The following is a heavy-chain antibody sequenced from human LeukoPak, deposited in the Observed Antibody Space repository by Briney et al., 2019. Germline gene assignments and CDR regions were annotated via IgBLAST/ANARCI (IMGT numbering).Heavy chain of an antibody. V-gene: IGHV3-30*04. CDR1: GFTFSSYA. D-gene: IGHD5-12*01. CDR2: ISYDGSNK. CDR3: ARDRRLRGFYMDV. Sequence: GESLKISCAASGFTFSSYAMHWVRQAPGKGLEWVAVISYDGSNKYYADSVKGRFTISRDNSKNTLYLQMNSLRAEDTAVYYCARDRRLRGFYMDVWGKGTTVTVSS. J-gene: IGHJ6*03.